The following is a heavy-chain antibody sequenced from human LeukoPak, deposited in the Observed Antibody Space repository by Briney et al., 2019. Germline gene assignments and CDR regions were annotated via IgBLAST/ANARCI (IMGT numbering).Heavy chain of an antibody. V-gene: IGHV4-39*07. CDR3: ASMVAATGSNWFDP. J-gene: IGHJ5*02. D-gene: IGHD6-13*01. CDR2: IYYSGST. CDR1: GGSISSSSYY. Sequence: PSETLSLTCTVSGGSISSSSYYWGWIRQPPGKGLEWIGSIYYSGSTYYNPSLKSRVTIPVDTSKNQFSLKLSSVTAADTAVYYCASMVAATGSNWFDPWGQGTLVTVSS.